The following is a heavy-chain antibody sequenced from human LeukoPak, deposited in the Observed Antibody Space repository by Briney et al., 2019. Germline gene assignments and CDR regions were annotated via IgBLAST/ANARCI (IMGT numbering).Heavy chain of an antibody. Sequence: GGSVTVSCKSSGGTFSSNAVSGVRQAPGQGVEGMGGIIPMFGTENYAQKFQGRVTITADESTSTAYMELGSLRSEDTAVYFCVSQNYYYYLDVWGTGTTATVSS. D-gene: IGHD5/OR15-5a*01. CDR2: IIPMFGTE. J-gene: IGHJ6*03. CDR1: GGTFSSNA. CDR3: VSQNYYYYLDV. V-gene: IGHV1-69*13.